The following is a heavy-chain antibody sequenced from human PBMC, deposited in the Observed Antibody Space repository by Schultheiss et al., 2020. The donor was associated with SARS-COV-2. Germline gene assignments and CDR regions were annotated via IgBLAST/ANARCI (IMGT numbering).Heavy chain of an antibody. Sequence: GGSLRLSCAASGFTFSSYSMNWVRQAPGKGLEWVSSISSSSSYIYYPDSLKGRFTIFRDDAKDSVFLQMNNLRLEDTARYYCVRSPDRGGTAGDYWGQGTLVTVSS. J-gene: IGHJ4*02. CDR3: VRSPDRGGTAGDY. CDR1: GFTFSSYS. D-gene: IGHD1-26*01. CDR2: ISSSSSYI. V-gene: IGHV3-21*01.